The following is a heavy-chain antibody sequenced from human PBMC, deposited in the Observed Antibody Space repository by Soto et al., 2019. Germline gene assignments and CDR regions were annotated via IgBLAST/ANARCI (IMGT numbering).Heavy chain of an antibody. CDR2: IYWDDDK. CDR1: RFSLTPRGMG. Sequence: GPALVNPTQTLTLTCTFSRFSLTPRGMGVGWMRQPPGKALEGLALIYWDDDKRYSPSLKSRLTITKDTSKNQVVLTMTNMDPVDTATYYCARQGVTPDYWGQGTLVTVS. V-gene: IGHV2-5*02. CDR3: ARQGVTPDY. D-gene: IGHD5-18*01. J-gene: IGHJ4*02.